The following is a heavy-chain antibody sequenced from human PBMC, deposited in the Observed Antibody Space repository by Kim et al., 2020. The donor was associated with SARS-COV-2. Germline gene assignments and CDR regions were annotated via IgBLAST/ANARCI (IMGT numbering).Heavy chain of an antibody. CDR2: IIPIYGVA. CDR1: GGTFNTYA. J-gene: IGHJ6*02. Sequence: SVKVSCISSGGTFNTYAISWVRQAPGQGLEWMGGIIPIYGVATYALKFQGRVTITSDKPTRTAYMEVSSLRSEDTAVYFCARARADYYHYYGLDIWGQGTTVTVSS. CDR3: ARARADYYHYYGLDI. V-gene: IGHV1-69*10.